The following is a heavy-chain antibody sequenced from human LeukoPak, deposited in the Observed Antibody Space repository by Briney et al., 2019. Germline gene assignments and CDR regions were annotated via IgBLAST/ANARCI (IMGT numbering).Heavy chain of an antibody. CDR1: GFSSSSYW. D-gene: IGHD3-10*01. Sequence: GGSLRLSCAASGFSSSSYWMTWVRQAPGKGLEWVANIKQDGSEKYYVDSVKGRFTISRDNAKNSLYLQMNSLRAEDTAVYFCASPGQLLWFGELPGLDYWGQGTLVTVSS. J-gene: IGHJ4*02. CDR2: IKQDGSEK. V-gene: IGHV3-7*01. CDR3: ASPGQLLWFGELPGLDY.